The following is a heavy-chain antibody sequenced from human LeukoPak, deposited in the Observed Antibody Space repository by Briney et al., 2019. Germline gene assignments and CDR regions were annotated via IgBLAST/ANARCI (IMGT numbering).Heavy chain of an antibody. CDR2: IGTAGDK. J-gene: IGHJ4*02. Sequence: GGSLRLSCAASGFTFSSYDMHWVRQATGKGLEWVSVIGTAGDKDYPGSVRGRFTISRENANNSLYVQMNSLRAGDTAVYYCARARLVYGSGNYPQYYFDLWGQGTLVTVSS. CDR1: GFTFSSYD. V-gene: IGHV3-13*01. D-gene: IGHD3-10*01. CDR3: ARARLVYGSGNYPQYYFDL.